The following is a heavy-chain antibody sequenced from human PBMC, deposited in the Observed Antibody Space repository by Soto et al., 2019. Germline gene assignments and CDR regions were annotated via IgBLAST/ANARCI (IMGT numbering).Heavy chain of an antibody. CDR2: INHSGST. CDR1: DGSSSGYY. CDR3: AREIVGAFIDY. D-gene: IGHD1-26*01. J-gene: IGHJ4*02. Sequence: LSLTYAVYDGSSSGYYWSWIRQPPGKGLGWIGEINHSGSTNYNPSLKSRVTTSVDTSKNQFSLKLSSVTAADTAVYYCAREIVGAFIDYWGQGTLVTVSS. V-gene: IGHV4-34*01.